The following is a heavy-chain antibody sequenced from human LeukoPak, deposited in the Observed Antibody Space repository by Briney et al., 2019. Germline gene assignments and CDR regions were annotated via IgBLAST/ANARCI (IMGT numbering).Heavy chain of an antibody. CDR1: GFTFSSYG. Sequence: PGGSLRLSCAASGFTFSSYGMHWVRQAPGTGLEWVAFIQFDGNGEYYADSVKGRFTISRDNSKNTLFLQMHSLRPEDTALHYCAKGLGYYSDYWGQGTLVTVSS. V-gene: IGHV3-30*02. J-gene: IGHJ4*02. D-gene: IGHD1-26*01. CDR3: AKGLGYYSDY. CDR2: IQFDGNGE.